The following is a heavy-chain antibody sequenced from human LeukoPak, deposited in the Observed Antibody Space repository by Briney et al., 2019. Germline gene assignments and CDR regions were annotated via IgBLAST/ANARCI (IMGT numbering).Heavy chain of an antibody. CDR2: IIPIFGTA. D-gene: IGHD3-22*01. J-gene: IGHJ5*02. CDR1: GGTFSSYA. V-gene: IGHV1-69*05. Sequence: GSSVKVSCKASGGTFSSYAISWVRQAPGQGLEWMGGIIPIFGTANYAQKFQGRVTITTDESTSTAYMELSSLRSEDTAVYYCARGRGDSSGYPSWFDPWGQGTLVTVSS. CDR3: ARGRGDSSGYPSWFDP.